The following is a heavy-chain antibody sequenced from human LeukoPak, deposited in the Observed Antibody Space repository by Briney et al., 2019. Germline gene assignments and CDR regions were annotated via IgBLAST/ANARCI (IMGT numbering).Heavy chain of an antibody. CDR1: GGSISSSSYY. CDR3: AGVIYYGLFDY. D-gene: IGHD3-10*01. Sequence: SETLSLTCTVSGGSISSSSYYWGWIRQPPGKGLEWIGSIYYSGSTYYNPSLKSRVTISVDTSKNQFSLKLSSVTAADTAVYYCAGVIYYGLFDYWGQGTLVTVSS. V-gene: IGHV4-39*01. J-gene: IGHJ4*02. CDR2: IYYSGST.